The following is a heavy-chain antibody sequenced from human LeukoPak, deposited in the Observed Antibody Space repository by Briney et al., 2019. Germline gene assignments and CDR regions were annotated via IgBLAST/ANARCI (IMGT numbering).Heavy chain of an antibody. Sequence: GGSQRLSCATSGFTFSGHSMSWVRQAPGKGLEWVSSITSTATHTYYADSVKGRFTISRDNAKNSLILQTSSLTVADTGIYYCARDGSPNYGYYAFFDNWGQGTLVTVSS. D-gene: IGHD1-26*01. CDR1: GFTFSGHS. J-gene: IGHJ4*02. V-gene: IGHV3-21*01. CDR2: ITSTATHT. CDR3: ARDGSPNYGYYAFFDN.